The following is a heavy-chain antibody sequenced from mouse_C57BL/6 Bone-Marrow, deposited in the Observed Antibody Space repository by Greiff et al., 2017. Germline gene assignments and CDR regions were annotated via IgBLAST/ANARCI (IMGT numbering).Heavy chain of an antibody. Sequence: QVQLQQPGAELVKPGASVKVSCKASGYTFTSYWMHWVKQRPGQGLEWIGRIHPSDGDTNYNQKFKGKATLTVDKSSSTAYMQLSSLTSEDSAVYYCAICDYYGTGDLWFAYWGQGTLVTVSA. V-gene: IGHV1-74*01. CDR3: AICDYYGTGDLWFAY. J-gene: IGHJ3*01. D-gene: IGHD1-1*01. CDR1: GYTFTSYW. CDR2: IHPSDGDT.